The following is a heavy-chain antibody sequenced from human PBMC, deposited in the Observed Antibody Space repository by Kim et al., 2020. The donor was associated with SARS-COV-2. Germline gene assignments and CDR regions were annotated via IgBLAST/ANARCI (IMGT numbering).Heavy chain of an antibody. CDR1: GFTFSNFA. CDR3: VKRPGRPVDGPFDF. J-gene: IGHJ4*02. Sequence: GGSLRLSRAASGFTFSNFAMSWVRQTPGKGLEWVSSISTSGDDTYYADSVMGRFTVSRDNSRNTLYLQMNSLTAEDTAVYHCVKRPGRPVDGPFDFWGQGTLVTVSS. CDR2: ISTSGDDT. V-gene: IGHV3-23*01. D-gene: IGHD6-19*01.